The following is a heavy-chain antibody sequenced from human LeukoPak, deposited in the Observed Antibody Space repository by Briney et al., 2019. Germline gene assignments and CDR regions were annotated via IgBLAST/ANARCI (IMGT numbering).Heavy chain of an antibody. V-gene: IGHV4-59*01. D-gene: IGHD6-19*01. CDR2: IYYSGST. J-gene: IGHJ4*02. CDR1: GGSISSYY. CDR3: AREAAGALDN. Sequence: SETLSLTCTVSGGSISSYYWSWIRQPPGKGLEWIGYIYYSGSTNYNPSLKSRVTISVDTSKNQFSLKLSSVTAADTAVYYCAREAAGALDNWGQGTLVTVSS.